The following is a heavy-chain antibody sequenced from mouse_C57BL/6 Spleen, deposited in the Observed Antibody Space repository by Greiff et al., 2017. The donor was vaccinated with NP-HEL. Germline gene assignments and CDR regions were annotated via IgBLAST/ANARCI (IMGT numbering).Heavy chain of an antibody. CDR1: GFTFSSYA. CDR3: ARAYYGSSSAWFAY. D-gene: IGHD1-1*01. V-gene: IGHV5-4*01. CDR2: ISDGGSYT. J-gene: IGHJ3*01. Sequence: EVQLVESGGGLVKPGGSLKLSCAASGFTFSSYAMSWVRQTPEKRLEWVATISDGGSYTYYPDNVKGRFTISRDNAKNNLYLQMSHLKSEDTAMYYCARAYYGSSSAWFAYWGQGTLVTVSA.